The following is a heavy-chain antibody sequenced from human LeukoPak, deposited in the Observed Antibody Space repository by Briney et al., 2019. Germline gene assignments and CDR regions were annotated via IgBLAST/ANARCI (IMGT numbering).Heavy chain of an antibody. CDR1: GFTFSSYS. V-gene: IGHV3-48*01. D-gene: IGHD3-3*01. CDR2: ISSSSSTI. J-gene: IGHJ4*02. CDR3: ARDSAAAYYDFWSGYHPYYFDY. Sequence: GGSLRLSCAASGFTFSSYSMNWVRQAPGKGLEWVSSISSSSSTIYYADSVKGRFTISRDNAKNPLYPQMNSLRAEDTAVYYCARDSAAAYYDFWSGYHPYYFDYWGQGTLVTVSS.